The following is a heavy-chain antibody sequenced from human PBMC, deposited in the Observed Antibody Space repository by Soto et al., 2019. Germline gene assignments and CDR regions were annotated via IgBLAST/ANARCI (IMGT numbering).Heavy chain of an antibody. CDR2: INHSGST. V-gene: IGHV4-34*01. CDR3: ARGFRDGSGRPVIYYNGMDV. D-gene: IGHD3-10*01. J-gene: IGHJ6*02. Sequence: QVQLQQWGAGLLKPSETLSLTCAVYGGSFSDYYWTWIRQPPGKGLEWIVEINHSGSTNYNPSLKSRVTISVDTSKNQFSLKVSSVTAADTAVYYCARGFRDGSGRPVIYYNGMDVWGQGTTVTVSS. CDR1: GGSFSDYY.